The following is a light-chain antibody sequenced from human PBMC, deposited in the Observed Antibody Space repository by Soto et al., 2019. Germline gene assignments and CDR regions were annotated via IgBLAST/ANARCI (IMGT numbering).Light chain of an antibody. CDR1: QSVSRY. V-gene: IGKV3-11*01. Sequence: EIVLTQSPATLSLSPGERATLSCRASQSVSRYLAWYQQKPGQSPRLLIYDASNRATGIPARFSGSGSGTDFTLTISSLEPADFAVYYCQQRSNWLTFGGGTK. J-gene: IGKJ4*01. CDR2: DAS. CDR3: QQRSNWLT.